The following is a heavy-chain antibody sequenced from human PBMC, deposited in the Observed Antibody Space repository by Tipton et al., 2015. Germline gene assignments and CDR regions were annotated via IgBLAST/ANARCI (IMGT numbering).Heavy chain of an antibody. CDR3: ARHPYCSAGSCYPGGSWFDP. Sequence: LRLSCTVSGGSVSGGSYFWSWIRQPPGKGLEWIGYIYYSGSTYYNPSLKSRVTISVDTSKNQFSLKVRSVTAADTAVYYCARHPYCSAGSCYPGGSWFDPWGQGTLVTVSS. D-gene: IGHD2-15*01. J-gene: IGHJ5*02. CDR2: IYYSGST. V-gene: IGHV4-30-2*03. CDR1: GGSVSGGSYF.